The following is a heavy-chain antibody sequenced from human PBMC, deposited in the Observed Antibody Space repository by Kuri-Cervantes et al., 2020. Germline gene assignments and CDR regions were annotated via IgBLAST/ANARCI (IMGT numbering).Heavy chain of an antibody. V-gene: IGHV3-30-3*01. Sequence: GESLKISCAASGFTFSSYAMHWVRQAPGKGLEWVAVISYDGSNKYYADSVKGRFTISRDNSKSALYLQMNSLRAEDTAVYYCARDGRDGYDDYWGQGTLVTVSS. CDR1: GFTFSSYA. D-gene: IGHD2-21*02. CDR2: ISYDGSNK. J-gene: IGHJ4*02. CDR3: ARDGRDGYDDY.